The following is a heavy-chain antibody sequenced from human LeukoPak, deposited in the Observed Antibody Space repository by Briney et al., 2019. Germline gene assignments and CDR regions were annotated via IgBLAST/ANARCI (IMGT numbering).Heavy chain of an antibody. Sequence: SETLSLTCAVYGGSFSGYYWSWIRQPPGKGLEWIGEINHSGSTNYIPSLKSRVTISVGTSKNQFSLKLSSVTAADTAVYYCARAWATVAGPFDYWGQGALVTVSS. D-gene: IGHD6-19*01. V-gene: IGHV4-34*01. J-gene: IGHJ4*02. CDR2: INHSGST. CDR3: ARAWATVAGPFDY. CDR1: GGSFSGYY.